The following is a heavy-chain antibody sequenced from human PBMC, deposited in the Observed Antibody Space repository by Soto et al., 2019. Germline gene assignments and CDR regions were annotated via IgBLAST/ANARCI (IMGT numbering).Heavy chain of an antibody. D-gene: IGHD6-13*01. CDR1: GFTFSDHY. V-gene: IGHV3-72*01. CDR2: IKNKVNSYTT. J-gene: IGHJ4*02. CDR3: VGPPGIAPAGTN. Sequence: ESGGGLVQPGGSLRLSCAVSGFTFSDHYMDWVRQAPGKGLEWVGRIKNKVNSYTTEYAASVKGRFVISRDDSKSTLYLQMDSLKTEDTAVHYCVGPPGIAPAGTNWGQGTLVTVSS.